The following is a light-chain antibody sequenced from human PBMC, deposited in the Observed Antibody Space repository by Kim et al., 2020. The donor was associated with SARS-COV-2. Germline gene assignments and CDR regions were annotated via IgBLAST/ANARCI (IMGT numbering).Light chain of an antibody. CDR2: EDN. CDR1: SGSIASNY. CDR3: QSYDSSNFWV. J-gene: IGLJ3*02. Sequence: NFMLTQPHSLSESPGKTVTISCTRSSGSIASNYVQWYQQRPGSAPTTVIYEDNQRPSGVPDRFSGSIDSSSNSASLTISGLKTEDEADYYCQSYDSSNFWVFGGGTQLTVL. V-gene: IGLV6-57*04.